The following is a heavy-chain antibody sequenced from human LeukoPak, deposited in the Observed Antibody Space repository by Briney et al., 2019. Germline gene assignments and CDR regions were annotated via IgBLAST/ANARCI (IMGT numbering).Heavy chain of an antibody. Sequence: ASVKVSCKASGYTFTSYAMHWVRQAPGQRLEWMGWINAGNGNTKYSQEFQGRVTITRDTSASTAYMELSSLRSEDMAVYYCARDMDWNNIFDYWGQGTLVTVSS. CDR1: GYTFTSYA. V-gene: IGHV1-3*03. J-gene: IGHJ4*02. D-gene: IGHD1/OR15-1a*01. CDR2: INAGNGNT. CDR3: ARDMDWNNIFDY.